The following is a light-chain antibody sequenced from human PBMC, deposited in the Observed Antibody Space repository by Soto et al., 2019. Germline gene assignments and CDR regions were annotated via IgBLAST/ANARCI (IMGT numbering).Light chain of an antibody. CDR2: DAS. J-gene: IGKJ5*01. Sequence: EIVLTQSPASLSLSPGESATLSCRASQSVSSYLAWYQQKPGQAHRLLIYDASNRATGIPARFSGSGSGTDFTLTISSLEPEDLAVYYGQQRSNWPPITVGQGTRLEIK. CDR1: QSVSSY. CDR3: QQRSNWPPIT. V-gene: IGKV3-11*01.